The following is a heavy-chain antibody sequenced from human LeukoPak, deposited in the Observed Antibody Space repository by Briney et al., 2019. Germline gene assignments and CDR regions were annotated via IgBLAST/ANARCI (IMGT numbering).Heavy chain of an antibody. CDR3: ARGSSGYKIGY. J-gene: IGHJ4*02. Sequence: GGSLRLSCEASGFTFSSYSMNWVRQAPGKGLKWVSSISSSSSYIYYADSVKGRFTISRDNAKNSLYLQMNSLRAEDTAVYYCARGSSGYKIGYWGQGTLVTVSS. CDR2: ISSSSSYI. CDR1: GFTFSSYS. V-gene: IGHV3-21*01. D-gene: IGHD5-12*01.